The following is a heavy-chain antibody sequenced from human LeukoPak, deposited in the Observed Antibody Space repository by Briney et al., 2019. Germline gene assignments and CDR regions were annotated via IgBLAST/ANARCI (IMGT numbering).Heavy chain of an antibody. D-gene: IGHD3-16*01. CDR1: GGSISGHY. CDR2: IHYSGRP. CDR3: ARFGVDYDMDV. J-gene: IGHJ6*02. V-gene: IGHV4-59*11. Sequence: PGSGPTLVKPSETLSLTCTVSGGSISGHYWTWVRQPPGKGLEGIGQIHYSGRPDYNPSLKSRVTISVDTSKNQLSLKVTSVTGADTAVYYCARFGVDYDMDVWGQGTTVTVSS.